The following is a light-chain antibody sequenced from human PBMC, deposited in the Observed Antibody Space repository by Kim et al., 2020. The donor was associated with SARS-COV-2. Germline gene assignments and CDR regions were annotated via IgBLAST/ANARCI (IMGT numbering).Light chain of an antibody. CDR2: ASS. CDR3: QQSHTAPLLS. CDR1: QSITNY. Sequence: DIQLTQSPSSLSASVGDRVTIACRSSQSITNYLNWYQQRPGKAPKLLIYASSTLQRGVPSRFSGSGSGTDFTLTISSLQPEDFSTYYYQQSHTAPLLSFGGGTKVDIK. J-gene: IGKJ4*01. V-gene: IGKV1-39*01.